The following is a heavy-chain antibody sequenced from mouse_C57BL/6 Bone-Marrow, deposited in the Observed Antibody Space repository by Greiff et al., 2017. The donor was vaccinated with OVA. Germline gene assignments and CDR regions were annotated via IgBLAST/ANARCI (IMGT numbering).Heavy chain of an antibody. CDR2: INPYNGGT. J-gene: IGHJ4*01. Sequence: EVKLQESGPVLVKPGASVKMSCKASGYTFTDYYMNWVKQSHGKSLEWIGVINPYNGGTSYNQKFKGKATLTVDKSSSTAYMELNSLTSEDSAVYYCARDGYDAMDYWGQGTSVTVSS. V-gene: IGHV1-19*01. CDR3: ARDGYDAMDY. D-gene: IGHD2-3*01. CDR1: GYTFTDYY.